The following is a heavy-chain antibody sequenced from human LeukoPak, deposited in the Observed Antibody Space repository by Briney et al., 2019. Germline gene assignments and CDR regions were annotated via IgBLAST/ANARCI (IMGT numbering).Heavy chain of an antibody. D-gene: IGHD5-12*01. J-gene: IGHJ4*02. CDR1: GGSISIDYYY. CDR2: ISYSGST. CDR3: ARGARGYPDDNFDY. Sequence: SQTLSLTCTVSGGSISIDYYYWSWIRQPPGKGLEWIGYISYSGSTNYSPSLKSRVTISVDTSKKQFSLNLNSVTAADTAIYYCARGARGYPDDNFDYWGQGTLVTVSS. V-gene: IGHV4-61*01.